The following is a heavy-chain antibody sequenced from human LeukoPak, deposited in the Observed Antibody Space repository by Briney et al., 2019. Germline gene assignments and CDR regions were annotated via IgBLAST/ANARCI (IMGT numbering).Heavy chain of an antibody. V-gene: IGHV1-2*02. Sequence: ASVKVSCKASGYTFTGHYMHWVRQAPGQGPEWMGWINPNSGGTRYAQKFQGRVTMTRDTSISTAYMELTRLRSDDTAVYYCARDAESLITLNRGVIVSWFDPWGQGTLVTVSS. CDR3: ARDAESLITLNRGVIVSWFDP. J-gene: IGHJ5*02. CDR2: INPNSGGT. D-gene: IGHD3-10*01. CDR1: GYTFTGHY.